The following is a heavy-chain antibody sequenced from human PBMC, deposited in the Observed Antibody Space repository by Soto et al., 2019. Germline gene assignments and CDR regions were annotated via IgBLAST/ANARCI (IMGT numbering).Heavy chain of an antibody. CDR3: ARVDSVPYCSGGSCYSNWFDP. CDR1: SGSISSSNW. J-gene: IGHJ5*02. D-gene: IGHD2-15*01. V-gene: IGHV4-4*02. CDR2: IYHSGST. Sequence: QVQLQESGPGLVKPSGTLSLTCAVSSGSISSSNWWSWVRQPPGKGLEWIGEIYHSGSTNYNPSLKSRVTISVDKYKNQFSLKLSSVTAADTAVYYCARVDSVPYCSGGSCYSNWFDPWGQGTLVTVSS.